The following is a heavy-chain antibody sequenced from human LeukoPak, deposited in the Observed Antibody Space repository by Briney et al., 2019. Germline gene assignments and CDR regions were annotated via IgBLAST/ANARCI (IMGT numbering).Heavy chain of an antibody. CDR2: IYTSGST. D-gene: IGHD1-26*01. CDR3: ASETLVGATFDY. V-gene: IGHV4-4*07. Sequence: SETLSLTCTVSGGSISSYYWSWIRQPAGKGLEWIGRIYTSGSTNYNPSLKSRVTMSVDTSKNQFSLKLSSVTAADTAVYYCASETLVGATFDYWGQGTLVTVSS. J-gene: IGHJ4*02. CDR1: GGSISSYY.